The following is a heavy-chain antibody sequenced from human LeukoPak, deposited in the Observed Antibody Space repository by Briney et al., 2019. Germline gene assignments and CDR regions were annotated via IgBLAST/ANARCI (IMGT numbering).Heavy chain of an antibody. CDR1: GGSISSHF. CDR3: AIHCSSTSCYEDYFDY. J-gene: IGHJ4*02. V-gene: IGHV4-59*11. D-gene: IGHD2-2*01. CDR2: IYHSGST. Sequence: SETLSLTCTVSGGSISSHFWSWIRQPPGKGLEWIGYIYHSGSTYYNPSLKSRVTISVDRSKNQFSLKLSSVTAADTAVYYCAIHCSSTSCYEDYFDYWGQGTLVTVSS.